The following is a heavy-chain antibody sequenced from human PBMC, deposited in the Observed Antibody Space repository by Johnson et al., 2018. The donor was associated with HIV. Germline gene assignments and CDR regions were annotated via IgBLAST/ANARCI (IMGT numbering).Heavy chain of an antibody. CDR2: ISYGESNE. J-gene: IGHJ3*02. D-gene: IGHD6-25*01. Sequence: QEKLVESGGGVVQPGKSLTLSCVGSGLSFSNFGIHWVRQAPGKGPEWVAVISYGESNEYYADSVKGRFTISRDNSKNTLYLQMNSLRAEDTAVYYCAKSTQASSVRESGSYGAFDIWGLGTMVTVSS. V-gene: IGHV3-30*18. CDR3: AKSTQASSVRESGSYGAFDI. CDR1: GLSFSNFG.